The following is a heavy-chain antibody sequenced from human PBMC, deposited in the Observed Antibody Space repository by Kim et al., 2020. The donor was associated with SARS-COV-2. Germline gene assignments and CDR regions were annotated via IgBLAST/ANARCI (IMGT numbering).Heavy chain of an antibody. CDR2: IIPIFGTA. J-gene: IGHJ6*02. D-gene: IGHD6-13*01. V-gene: IGHV1-69*13. CDR1: GGTFSSYA. Sequence: SVKVSCKASGGTFSSYAISWVRQAPGQGLEWMGGIIPIFGTANYAQKFQGRVTITADESTSTAYMELSSLRSEDTAVYYCARDGVRVSNSWYRHYYGMDVWGQGTTVTVSS. CDR3: ARDGVRVSNSWYRHYYGMDV.